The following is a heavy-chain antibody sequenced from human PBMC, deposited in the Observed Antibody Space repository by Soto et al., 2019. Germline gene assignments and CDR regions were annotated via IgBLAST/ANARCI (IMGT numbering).Heavy chain of an antibody. CDR1: TESFSAYY. D-gene: IGHD2-15*01. J-gene: IGHJ4*02. CDR2: INHSGST. CDR3: ARGSGVVVPATTIFFDY. V-gene: IGHV4-34*01. Sequence: QVQLQQWGAGLLKPSETLSLTCAVYTESFSAYYWSWIRQPPGKGLEWIGEINHSGSTKYNPSLKSRVTISVDRSKKHFSLKLSSVTAADTAVYFCARGSGVVVPATTIFFDYWGQGNLVPVSS.